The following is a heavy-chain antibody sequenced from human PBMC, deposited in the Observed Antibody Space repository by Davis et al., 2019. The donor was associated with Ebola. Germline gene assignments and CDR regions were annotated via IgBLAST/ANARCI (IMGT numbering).Heavy chain of an antibody. J-gene: IGHJ6*02. CDR3: ARDLRIFGVVGIYYYYGMDV. CDR1: GGTFSSYA. Sequence: ASVKVSCKASGGTFSSYAISWVRQAPGQGLEWMGWISAYNGNTSYAQKFQGRVTMTRDTSTSTVYMELSSLRSEDTAVYYCARDLRIFGVVGIYYYYGMDVWGQGTTVTVSS. CDR2: ISAYNGNT. D-gene: IGHD3-3*01. V-gene: IGHV1-18*01.